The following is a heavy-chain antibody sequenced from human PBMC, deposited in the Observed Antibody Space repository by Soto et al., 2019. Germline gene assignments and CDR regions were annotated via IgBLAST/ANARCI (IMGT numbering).Heavy chain of an antibody. J-gene: IGHJ4*02. CDR2: IHHSGTT. CDR1: GGSFSSFY. Sequence: PSETLSLTCTVYGGSFSSFYWSWIRQSPGKGLEWIGEIHHSGTTNYNPSLKSRVTISVDTSKNQFSLKLSSVTAADTAVYYCARSDGRYWGQGTLVTVSS. CDR3: ARSDGRY. V-gene: IGHV4-34*01.